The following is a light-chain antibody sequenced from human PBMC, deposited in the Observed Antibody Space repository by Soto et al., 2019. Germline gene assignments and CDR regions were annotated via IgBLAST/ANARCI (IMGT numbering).Light chain of an antibody. Sequence: DIQMTQSPSTLSSSVGDRVXXTCRASQSISSWLAWYQQKPGKAPKLLIYDASSLESGVPSRFSGSGSGTEFTLTITSLQPDDFATYYCQQYNIYPWTFGQGTKVDIK. CDR1: QSISSW. CDR2: DAS. V-gene: IGKV1-5*01. CDR3: QQYNIYPWT. J-gene: IGKJ1*01.